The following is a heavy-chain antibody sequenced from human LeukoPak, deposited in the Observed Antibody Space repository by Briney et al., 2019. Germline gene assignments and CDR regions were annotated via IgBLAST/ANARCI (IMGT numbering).Heavy chain of an antibody. V-gene: IGHV4-59*01. Sequence: SETLSLTCTVSGGSISSYYWSWIRQPPGKGLEWIGYIYYSGSTNYNPSLKSRVTISVDTSKNQFSLKLSSVTAADTAVYYCARAPPSPRDTLYFGYWGQGTLVTVSS. CDR3: ARAPPSPRDTLYFGY. CDR2: IYYSGST. CDR1: GGSISSYY. D-gene: IGHD2/OR15-2a*01. J-gene: IGHJ4*02.